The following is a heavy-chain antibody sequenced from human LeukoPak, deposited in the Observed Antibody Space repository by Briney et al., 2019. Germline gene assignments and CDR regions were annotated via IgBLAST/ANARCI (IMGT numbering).Heavy chain of an antibody. CDR3: ARHRRVGKDVDY. V-gene: IGHV3-11*04. CDR1: GFTFSDYY. CDR2: ISSSGSTI. D-gene: IGHD7-27*01. Sequence: GGSLRLSCAASGFTFSDYYKIGIRQAPGKGLEWVSYISSSGSTIYYADSVKGRFAISRDNAKNSLYLQMNSLRAEDTAVYYCARHRRVGKDVDYWGQGTLVTVSS. J-gene: IGHJ4*02.